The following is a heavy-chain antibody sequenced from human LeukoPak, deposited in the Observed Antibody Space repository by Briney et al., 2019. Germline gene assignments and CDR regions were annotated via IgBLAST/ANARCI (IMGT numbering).Heavy chain of an antibody. D-gene: IGHD5-12*01. CDR2: IYTDGRT. CDR3: ARDRHRYRGGNGDGDAFDI. J-gene: IGHJ3*02. Sequence: GGSLRLSCAVSGFSASSNYISWVRQAPGKGIEWVSIIYTDGRTFHADSVRGRFTMSRDTSKNTLELQMNSLRADDTAIYFCARDRHRYRGGNGDGDAFDIWGQGTKVTVSS. CDR1: GFSASSNY. V-gene: IGHV3-53*01.